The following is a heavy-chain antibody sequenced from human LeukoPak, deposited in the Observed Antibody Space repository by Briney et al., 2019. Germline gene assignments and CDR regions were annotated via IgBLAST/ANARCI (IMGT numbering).Heavy chain of an antibody. CDR1: GFTFSGSA. J-gene: IGHJ4*02. Sequence: GGSLKLSCAASGFTFSGSAMHWVRQASGKGLEWVGRIRSKANSYATAYAASVKGRFTISRDNSKNTLYLQMNSLRAEDTAVYYCARGYCSGGSCYSVDYWGQGTLVTVSS. CDR2: IRSKANSYAT. D-gene: IGHD2-15*01. CDR3: ARGYCSGGSCYSVDY. V-gene: IGHV3-73*01.